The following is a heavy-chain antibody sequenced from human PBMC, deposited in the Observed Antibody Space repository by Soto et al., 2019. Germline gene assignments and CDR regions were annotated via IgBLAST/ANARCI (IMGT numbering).Heavy chain of an antibody. J-gene: IGHJ4*02. CDR3: AILGYDILTGWAPIR. Sequence: QVQLVQSGAEVKKPGASVKVSCKASGYTFTSYGISWVRQAPGQGLEWMGWISAYNGNTNYAQKLQGRVTMTTDTSTSTADMELRSLRSDDTAVYYFAILGYDILTGWAPIRWGQGPLVTVSS. D-gene: IGHD3-9*01. CDR2: ISAYNGNT. V-gene: IGHV1-18*01. CDR1: GYTFTSYG.